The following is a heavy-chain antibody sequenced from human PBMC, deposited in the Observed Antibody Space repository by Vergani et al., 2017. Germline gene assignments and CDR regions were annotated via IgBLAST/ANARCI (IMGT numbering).Heavy chain of an antibody. CDR3: ATKSCGTPGCQIGYFRE. CDR1: GFTFSSYA. Sequence: QVQLVESGGGVVQPGRSLRHSCAASGFTFSSYAMHWVRQAPGKGLEWVAVISYDGTQKYYADSVKGRFTISRDNSKSTLYLQMNSLRTEDTAVYYCATKSCGTPGCQIGYFREWGQGTLVTVSS. J-gene: IGHJ1*01. V-gene: IGHV3-30*04. CDR2: ISYDGTQK. D-gene: IGHD1-1*01.